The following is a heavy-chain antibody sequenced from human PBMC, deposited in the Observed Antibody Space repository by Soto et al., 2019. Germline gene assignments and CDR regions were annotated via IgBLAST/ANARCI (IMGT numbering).Heavy chain of an antibody. D-gene: IGHD2-21*02. J-gene: IGHJ4*02. CDR3: ASSAYLSDIVVVTAIDY. V-gene: IGHV4-61*08. Sequence: PSETLSLTCTVSGGSISSGGYYWSWIRQHPGKGLEWIGYIYYSGSTNYNPFLKSRVTISVDTSKNQFSLKLSSVTAADTAVYYCASSAYLSDIVVVTAIDYWGQGTLVTVSS. CDR2: IYYSGST. CDR1: GGSISSGGYY.